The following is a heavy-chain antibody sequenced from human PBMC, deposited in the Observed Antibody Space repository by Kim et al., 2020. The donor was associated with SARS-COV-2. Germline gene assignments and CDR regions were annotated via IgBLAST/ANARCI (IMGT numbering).Heavy chain of an antibody. D-gene: IGHD2-15*01. V-gene: IGHV3-23*01. J-gene: IGHJ3*02. Sequence: GGSLRLSCAASGFTFSSYAMSWVRQAPGKGLEWVSAISGSGGSTYYADSVKGRFTISRDNSKNTLYLQMNSLRAEDTAVYYCAKVLRDGGGNPDAFDIWGQGTMVTVSS. CDR1: GFTFSSYA. CDR3: AKVLRDGGGNPDAFDI. CDR2: ISGSGGST.